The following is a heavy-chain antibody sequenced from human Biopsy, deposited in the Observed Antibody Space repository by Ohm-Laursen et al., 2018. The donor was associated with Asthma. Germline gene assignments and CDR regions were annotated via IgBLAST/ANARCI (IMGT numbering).Heavy chain of an antibody. CDR2: IYYSGRT. J-gene: IGHJ2*01. Sequence: SDTLSLTCTVSGGSISSSSYYWGWIRQSPGKGLEWIGSIYYSGRTYYNPSLESRVTISADTSKNHFSLKVTSVTAADTAVYYCARAVSSSSYWYFDLWGRGDLVTVSS. D-gene: IGHD6-6*01. V-gene: IGHV4-39*02. CDR3: ARAVSSSSYWYFDL. CDR1: GGSISSSSYY.